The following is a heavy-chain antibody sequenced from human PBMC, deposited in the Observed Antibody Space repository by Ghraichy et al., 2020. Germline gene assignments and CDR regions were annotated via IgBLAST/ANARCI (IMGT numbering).Heavy chain of an antibody. CDR2: INHSGST. D-gene: IGHD6-13*01. J-gene: IGHJ6*02. V-gene: IGHV4-34*01. CDR3: ARYSSSWYYYYYYGMDV. CDR1: GGSFSGYY. Sequence: SETLSLTFAVYGGSFSGYYWSWIRQPPGKGLDLIGEINHSGSTNYNPSLKSRVTISVDTSKNQFSLKLSSVTAADTAVYYCARYSSSWYYYYYYGMDVWGQGTTVTVSS.